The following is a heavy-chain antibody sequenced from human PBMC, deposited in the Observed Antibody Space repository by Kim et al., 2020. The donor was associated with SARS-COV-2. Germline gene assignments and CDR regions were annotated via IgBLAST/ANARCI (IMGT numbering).Heavy chain of an antibody. J-gene: IGHJ4*02. Sequence: SETLSLTCTVSGGSISSYYWSWIRQPPGKGLEWIGYIYYSGSTNYNPSLKSRVTISVDTSKNQFSLKLSSVTAADTAVYYCARVGSGSYYGDYWGQGTLVTVSS. CDR2: IYYSGST. CDR3: ARVGSGSYYGDY. V-gene: IGHV4-59*01. CDR1: GGSISSYY. D-gene: IGHD1-26*01.